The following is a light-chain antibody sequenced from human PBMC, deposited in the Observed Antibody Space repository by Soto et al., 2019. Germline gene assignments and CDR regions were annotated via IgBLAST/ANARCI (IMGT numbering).Light chain of an antibody. CDR3: QQYDTCPGT. V-gene: IGKV1-5*01. J-gene: IGKJ1*01. CDR2: DAS. CDR1: QSVTGW. Sequence: QLTPFPPILVAAVEGTVNVTCRSSQSVTGWLAWYQQKPGEAPKLLIYDASALPSGVPSRFSGSGSGTKFTLTIRSLQAEDFATYYCQQYDTCPGTFGPGTIVDIK.